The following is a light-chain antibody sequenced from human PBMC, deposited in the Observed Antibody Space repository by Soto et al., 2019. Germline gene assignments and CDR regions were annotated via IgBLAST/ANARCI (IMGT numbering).Light chain of an antibody. CDR1: QSVDNY. J-gene: IGKJ1*01. CDR3: QQYSSSRT. V-gene: IGKV3-20*01. CDR2: ESS. Sequence: EIVLTQSPGTLSWSPGERATLSCRASQSVDNYLDWYQQKPGQAPRLLIYESSNRATGIPARFSGSGSETDFTLTITRLEPEDFAVYYCQQYSSSRTFGQGTKVDIK.